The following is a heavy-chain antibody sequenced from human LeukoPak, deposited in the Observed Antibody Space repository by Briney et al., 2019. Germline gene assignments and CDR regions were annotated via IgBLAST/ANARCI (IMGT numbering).Heavy chain of an antibody. CDR3: ARGRRDGYNLEYFDK. CDR1: GYSISSGYY. CDR2: INHSGST. Sequence: SETLSLTCTVSGYSISSGYYWGWIRQPPGKGLEWIGEINHSGSTNYNPSLKSRVTISVDTSKNQFSLKLSSVTAADTAVYYCARGRRDGYNLEYFDKWGQGTLVTVSS. J-gene: IGHJ4*02. D-gene: IGHD5-24*01. V-gene: IGHV4-38-2*02.